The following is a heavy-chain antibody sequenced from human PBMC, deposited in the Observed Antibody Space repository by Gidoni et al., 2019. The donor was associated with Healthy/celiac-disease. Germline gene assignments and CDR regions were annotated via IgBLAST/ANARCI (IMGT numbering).Heavy chain of an antibody. CDR1: GFTFSSYA. CDR3: ARDRITGGYGMDV. Sequence: QVQLVESGGGVVQPGRSLRLSCAASGFTFSSYAMHWVRQAPGKGLEWVAVISYDGSNKYYADSVKGRFTISRDNSKNTLYLQMNSLRAEDTAVYYCARDRITGGYGMDVWGQGTTVTVSS. J-gene: IGHJ6*02. D-gene: IGHD1-20*01. V-gene: IGHV3-30-3*01. CDR2: ISYDGSNK.